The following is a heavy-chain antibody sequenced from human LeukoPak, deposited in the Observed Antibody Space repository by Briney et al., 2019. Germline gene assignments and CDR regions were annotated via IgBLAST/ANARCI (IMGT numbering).Heavy chain of an antibody. Sequence: GASVKVSCKASGYTFTSHYMHWVRQAPGQGLEWMGIINPSGGSTSYAQKFQGRVTMTRDTSTSTVYMELSSLRSEDTAVYYCAREIFAYYDSSGYYLPFDPWGQGTLVTVSS. CDR2: INPSGGST. CDR3: AREIFAYYDSSGYYLPFDP. D-gene: IGHD3-22*01. J-gene: IGHJ5*02. V-gene: IGHV1-46*01. CDR1: GYTFTSHY.